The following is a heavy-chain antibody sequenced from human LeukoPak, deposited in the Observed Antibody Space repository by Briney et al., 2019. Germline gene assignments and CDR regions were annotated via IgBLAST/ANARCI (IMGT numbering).Heavy chain of an antibody. CDR3: AARLATVDGDWFES. D-gene: IGHD3-10*01. V-gene: IGHV1-69*13. J-gene: IGHJ5*01. CDR2: IVPFVDAT. CDR1: GDTFNSYS. Sequence: GASVKVSCKTPGDTFNSYSFTWVRQAPGQGFEWLGAIVPFVDATNYAQKFQDRVTITADASTNTVFMQLSSLKSDDSAVYFCAARLATVDGDWFESWGQGTLVTVSS.